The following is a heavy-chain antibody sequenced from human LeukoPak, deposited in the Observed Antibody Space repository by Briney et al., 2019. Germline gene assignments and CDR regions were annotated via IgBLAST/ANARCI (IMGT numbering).Heavy chain of an antibody. CDR3: ATPWSY. V-gene: IGHV3-74*01. Sequence: PGGSLRLSCEASGSTFSNFWMHWVRQAPGKGLMWVSHIDPDGSTTVYADSVKGRFTISRDNAKNTLYLQMNSLRAEDTAVYYCATPWSYWGQGTLVTVSS. D-gene: IGHD3-3*01. CDR1: GSTFSNFW. J-gene: IGHJ4*02. CDR2: IDPDGSTT.